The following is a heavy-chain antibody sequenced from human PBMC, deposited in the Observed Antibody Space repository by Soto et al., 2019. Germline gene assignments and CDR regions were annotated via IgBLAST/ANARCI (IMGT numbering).Heavy chain of an antibody. Sequence: ASVKVSCKASGYTFTSYGISWVRQAPGQGLEWMGWISAYNGNTNYAQRLQGRVTMTTDTSTSTAYMELRSLRSDDTAVYYCARGENRRGYDFWSGYLPAYYGMDVWGQGTTVTVSS. D-gene: IGHD3-3*01. CDR2: ISAYNGNT. CDR3: ARGENRRGYDFWSGYLPAYYGMDV. CDR1: GYTFTSYG. J-gene: IGHJ6*02. V-gene: IGHV1-18*01.